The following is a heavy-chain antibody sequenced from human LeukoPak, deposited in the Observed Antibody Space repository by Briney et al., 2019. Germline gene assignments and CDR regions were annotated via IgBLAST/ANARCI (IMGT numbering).Heavy chain of an antibody. V-gene: IGHV4-59*01. CDR2: ISYSGST. CDR3: AREGYDTNIYYKADY. D-gene: IGHD3-22*01. Sequence: SETPSLTCTVSGGSISSYYWSWIRQPPGKGLVWIGYISYSGSTSYNPSLKSRVTITLDTSKSQFSLRLSSVTAADTAVYYCAREGYDTNIYYKADYWGQGTLVTVSS. J-gene: IGHJ4*02. CDR1: GGSISSYY.